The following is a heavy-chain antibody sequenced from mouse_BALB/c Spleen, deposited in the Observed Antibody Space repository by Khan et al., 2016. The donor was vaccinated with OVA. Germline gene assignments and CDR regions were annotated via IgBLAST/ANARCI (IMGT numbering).Heavy chain of an antibody. CDR3: ARSNYGNYYFDY. CDR2: IYPGDGDT. D-gene: IGHD2-1*01. Sequence: VELVESGAELVRPGSSVKISCKTSGYAFSSNWMNWVKQRPGQGLEWIGQIYPGDGDTNYNGKFKGKATLTADKSSSTAYMQLSSLTSEDSAVYFCARSNYGNYYFDYWGQGTTLTVSS. J-gene: IGHJ2*01. V-gene: IGHV1-80*01. CDR1: GYAFSSNW.